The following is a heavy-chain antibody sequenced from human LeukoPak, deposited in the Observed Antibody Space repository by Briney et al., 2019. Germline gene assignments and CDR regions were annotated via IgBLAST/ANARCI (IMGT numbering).Heavy chain of an antibody. V-gene: IGHV3-21*01. CDR3: ARYNSGWNDY. D-gene: IGHD6-19*01. J-gene: IGHJ4*02. CDR2: ISSTSRLI. Sequence: NTGGSLRLSCAASGFTFSSFNMNWVRQAPGKGLEWVSSISSTSRLIWSADSLKGRFTISRDNAKNSLYLQMDSLRAEDTAVYYCARYNSGWNDYWGQGTLVTVSS. CDR1: GFTFSSFN.